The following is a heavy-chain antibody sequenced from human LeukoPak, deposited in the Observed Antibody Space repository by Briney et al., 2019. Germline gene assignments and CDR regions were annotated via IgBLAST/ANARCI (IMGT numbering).Heavy chain of an antibody. D-gene: IGHD3-10*01. CDR2: ISSSSTYI. V-gene: IGHV3-21*01. CDR3: ARAILWFGETQSEYYFDY. CDR1: GFIFSTYS. Sequence: GGSLRLSCAASGFIFSTYSMNWVRQAPGKGLEWVSSISSSSTYIYYADSVKGRFTISRDNAKNSLYLQMNSLRAEDTAVYYCARAILWFGETQSEYYFDYWGQGSLVTVSS. J-gene: IGHJ4*02.